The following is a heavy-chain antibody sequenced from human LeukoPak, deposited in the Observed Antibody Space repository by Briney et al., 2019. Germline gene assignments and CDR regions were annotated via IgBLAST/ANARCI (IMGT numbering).Heavy chain of an antibody. CDR1: GYTFTSYG. V-gene: IGHV1-18*01. J-gene: IGHJ4*02. CDR2: ISAYNGNT. CDR3: ARDGRENYDFWSGYYLLWY. Sequence: SSVKDSCKASGYTFTSYGISWVPQAPGQGLEWVGWISAYNGNTHYAHKLQGRVTMTTDTSTSTAYMELRSLRSDDTAVYYCARDGRENYDFWSGYYLLWYWGQGTLVTVSS. D-gene: IGHD3-3*01.